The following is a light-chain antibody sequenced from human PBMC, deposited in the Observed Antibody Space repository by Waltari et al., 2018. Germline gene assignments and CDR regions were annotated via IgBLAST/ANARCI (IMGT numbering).Light chain of an antibody. CDR1: QSIGMW. J-gene: IGKJ1*01. CDR2: TAS. Sequence: DIQMTQSPSTLSASVGDRVTVTCRASQSIGMWLAWYQQKPGKATKLLIYTASSLESGVPSRFSGSGSGTEFTLTISSLQPDDFATYYCQQYKSYPWTFGQGTKVEIK. CDR3: QQYKSYPWT. V-gene: IGKV1-5*03.